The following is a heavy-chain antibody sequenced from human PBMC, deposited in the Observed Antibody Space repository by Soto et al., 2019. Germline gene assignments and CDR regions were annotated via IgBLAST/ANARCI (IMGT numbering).Heavy chain of an antibody. CDR2: IYPGDSET. Sequence: GESLKISCKGSGYSFTKYWIGWVRQMPGKGLEWMGIIYPGDSETKYSPSVQGQVTISADRSISTAYLQWSSLKASDSAMYYFAVYGSSSECDYFYSWGQGTLVTVAS. D-gene: IGHD6-6*01. CDR1: GYSFTKYW. J-gene: IGHJ4*02. V-gene: IGHV5-51*01. CDR3: AVYGSSSECDYFYS.